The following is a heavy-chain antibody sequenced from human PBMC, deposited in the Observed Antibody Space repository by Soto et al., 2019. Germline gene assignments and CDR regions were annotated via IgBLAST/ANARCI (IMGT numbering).Heavy chain of an antibody. CDR3: AKDPPWTVGPLAMDV. V-gene: IGHV3-23*01. D-gene: IGHD1-26*01. J-gene: IGHJ6*02. CDR2: FSGSGGNI. Sequence: EVQLLESGGGLVQPGGSLRLSCVASGFAFSTHAMSWFRQAPGKGLEWVSTFSGSGGNIYYAESVKGRLTISRDDSKNTLYLQMDSLRVEDTAVYYCAKDPPWTVGPLAMDVWGQGTTVTVSS. CDR1: GFAFSTHA.